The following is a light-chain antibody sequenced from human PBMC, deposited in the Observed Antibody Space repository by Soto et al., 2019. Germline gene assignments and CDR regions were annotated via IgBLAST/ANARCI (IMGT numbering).Light chain of an antibody. Sequence: QSVLTQPPSVSGAPGQRVTISCTGSSSNIGAGYDVHWYQQLPGTAPKLLIYGNSNRPSGVPDRFSGSKSGTSASLAITGVQAADEADYYCQSYDSSLSGSIFGGGTKLTVL. J-gene: IGLJ2*01. V-gene: IGLV1-40*01. CDR2: GNS. CDR1: SSNIGAGYD. CDR3: QSYDSSLSGSI.